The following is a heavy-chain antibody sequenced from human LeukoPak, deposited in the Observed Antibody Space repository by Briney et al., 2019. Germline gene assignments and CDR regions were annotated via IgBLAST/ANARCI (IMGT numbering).Heavy chain of an antibody. V-gene: IGHV1-2*02. D-gene: IGHD6-25*01. CDR1: GYTFTGYY. CDR3: AREGAAAEDVNWFDP. J-gene: IGHJ5*02. CDR2: VNPNSGNT. Sequence: ASVKVSCKASGYTFTGYYMHWVRQAPGQGLEWMGWVNPNSGNTHYVQKFQDRVTMTRDTSISTAYMELNSLRSDDTAVYYCAREGAAAEDVNWFDPWGQGTLVTVSS.